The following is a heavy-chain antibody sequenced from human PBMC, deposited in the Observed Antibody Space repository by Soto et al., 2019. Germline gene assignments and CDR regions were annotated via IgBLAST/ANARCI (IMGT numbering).Heavy chain of an antibody. J-gene: IGHJ3*02. CDR1: GYTFTSYG. V-gene: IGHV1-18*04. D-gene: IGHD6-19*01. Sequence: QVQLVQSGAEVKKPGASVKVSCKASGYTFTSYGISWVRQAPGQGLEWMGCISAYNGNTNYAQKLQGRVTMPTDTSTSPASMELRSLRSDDTAVYYCARDRQWLVQDAFDIWGQGTMVTVSS. CDR3: ARDRQWLVQDAFDI. CDR2: ISAYNGNT.